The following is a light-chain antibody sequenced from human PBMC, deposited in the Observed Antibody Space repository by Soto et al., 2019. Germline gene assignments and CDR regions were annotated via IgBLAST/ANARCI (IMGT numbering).Light chain of an antibody. CDR1: QAIGNE. J-gene: IGKJ1*01. Sequence: AIQMTQSPSSLSASVGDRVTINCRASQAIGNELSWYQQKPGKAPKLLIYGAFTLESGVPLRFSGSGSGTDFTLTITSLQPEDFATYYCLQDNYYSWTFGQGTKVEI. CDR3: LQDNYYSWT. V-gene: IGKV1-6*01. CDR2: GAF.